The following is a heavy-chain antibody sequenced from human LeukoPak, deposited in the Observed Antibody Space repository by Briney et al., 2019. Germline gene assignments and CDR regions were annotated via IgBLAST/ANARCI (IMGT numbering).Heavy chain of an antibody. Sequence: ASVKLSCKASGYTFTCYYMHWVRQAPGQGQGREGWINPNSGGRNYEQKFQGRGTMTRDTAISTAYMELRRLRSDDTAVYYCARTYGGYDHDAFDIWGQGTMVTVSS. J-gene: IGHJ3*02. V-gene: IGHV1-2*02. CDR1: GYTFTCYY. D-gene: IGHD5-12*01. CDR3: ARTYGGYDHDAFDI. CDR2: INPNSGGR.